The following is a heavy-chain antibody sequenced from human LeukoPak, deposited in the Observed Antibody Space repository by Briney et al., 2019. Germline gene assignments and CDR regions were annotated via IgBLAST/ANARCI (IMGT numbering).Heavy chain of an antibody. CDR3: ARAGDEIDLDSSGGFDY. J-gene: IGHJ4*02. V-gene: IGHV1-69*01. D-gene: IGHD3-22*01. CDR2: IIPIFGTA. CDR1: GGTFSSYA. Sequence: SVKVSYKASGGTFSSYAISWVRQAPGQGLEWMEGIIPIFGTANYAQKFQGRVTITADESTSTAYMELSSLRSEDTAVYYCARAGDEIDLDSSGGFDYWGQGTLVTVSS.